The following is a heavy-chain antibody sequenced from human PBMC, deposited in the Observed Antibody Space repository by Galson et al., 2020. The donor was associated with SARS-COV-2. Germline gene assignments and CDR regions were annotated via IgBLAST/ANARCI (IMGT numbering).Heavy chain of an antibody. J-gene: IGHJ6*03. V-gene: IGHV1-69*10. CDR1: GGTFSSYA. D-gene: IGHD3-22*01. Sequence: SVKVSCKASGGTFSSYAISWVRQAPGQGLEWMGGIIPILGIANYAQKFQGRVTITADKSTSTAYMELSSLRSEDTAVYYCAREVGYYDRSGSYYYMDVWGKGTTGTVSS. CDR3: AREVGYYDRSGSYYYMDV. CDR2: IIPILGIA.